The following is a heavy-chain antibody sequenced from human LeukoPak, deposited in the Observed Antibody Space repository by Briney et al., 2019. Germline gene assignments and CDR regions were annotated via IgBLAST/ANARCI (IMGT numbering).Heavy chain of an antibody. CDR2: ISWNSGSI. V-gene: IGHV3-9*01. D-gene: IGHD3-10*01. CDR1: GFTFDDYA. J-gene: IGHJ6*02. Sequence: GGSLRLSCAASGFTFDDYAMHWVRQAPGKGLEWVSGISWNSGSIGYADSVKGRFTISRDNAKNSLYLQMNSLRAEDTALYYCAKDIVWGLRTHGMDVWGQGTTVTVSS. CDR3: AKDIVWGLRTHGMDV.